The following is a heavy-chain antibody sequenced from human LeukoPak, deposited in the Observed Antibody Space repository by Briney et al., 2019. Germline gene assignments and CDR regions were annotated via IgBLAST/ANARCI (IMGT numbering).Heavy chain of an antibody. Sequence: PGGSLRLSCAATGFTFSNYAIHWGRQAPGKGLEWVAFISDDGSRQHYADSVKGRFTISRDNSKNTLNLQMNSLRAEDTAVYYCVKDRTGTYTPDYWGQGTLVTVSS. CDR3: VKDRTGTYTPDY. J-gene: IGHJ4*02. D-gene: IGHD3-10*01. V-gene: IGHV3-30-3*01. CDR2: ISDDGSRQ. CDR1: GFTFSNYA.